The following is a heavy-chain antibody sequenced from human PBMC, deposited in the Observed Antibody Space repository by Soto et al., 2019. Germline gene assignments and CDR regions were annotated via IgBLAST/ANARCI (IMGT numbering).Heavy chain of an antibody. V-gene: IGHV1-2*02. Sequence: ASVKVSCKASGYTFAGYYMHWVRQAPGQGLEWMGWINPNSGGTNYAQKFQGRVTMTRDTSISTAYMELSRLRSDDTAVYYCARETPLLYSSSWLDYWGQGTLVTVSS. CDR1: GYTFAGYY. CDR2: INPNSGGT. J-gene: IGHJ4*02. D-gene: IGHD6-13*01. CDR3: ARETPLLYSSSWLDY.